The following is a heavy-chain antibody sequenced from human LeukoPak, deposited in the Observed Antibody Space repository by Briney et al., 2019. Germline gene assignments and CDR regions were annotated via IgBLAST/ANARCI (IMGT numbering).Heavy chain of an antibody. V-gene: IGHV1-3*01. CDR1: GYTFTSYA. D-gene: IGHD3-16*02. CDR3: ARDSHYDYVWGSYRPCPHYFDY. Sequence: ASVKVSCTASGYTFTSYAMHWVRQAPGQRLEWMGWINAGNGNTKYSQKFQGRVTITRDTSASTAYMELRSLRSEDTAVYYCARDSHYDYVWGSYRPCPHYFDYWGQGTLVTVSS. CDR2: INAGNGNT. J-gene: IGHJ4*02.